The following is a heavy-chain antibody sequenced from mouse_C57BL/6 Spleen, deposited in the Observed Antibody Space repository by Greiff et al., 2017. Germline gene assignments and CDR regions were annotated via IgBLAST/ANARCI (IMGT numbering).Heavy chain of an antibody. V-gene: IGHV1-82*01. CDR1: GYAFSSSW. CDR3: ARSPLLSGYFDV. Sequence: LQESGPELVKPGASVKISCKASGYAFSSSWMNWVKQRPGKGLEWIGRIYPGDGDTNYNGKFKGKATLTADKSSSTAYMQLSSLTSEDSAVYFCARSPLLSGYFDVWGTGTTVTVSS. CDR2: IYPGDGDT. J-gene: IGHJ1*03. D-gene: IGHD2-1*01.